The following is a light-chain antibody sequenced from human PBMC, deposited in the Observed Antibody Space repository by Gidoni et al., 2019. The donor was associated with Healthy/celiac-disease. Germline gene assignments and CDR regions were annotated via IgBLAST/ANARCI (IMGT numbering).Light chain of an antibody. CDR3: MQALQTPRT. V-gene: IGKV2-28*01. CDR1: QSLLHSNGYNY. J-gene: IGKJ2*02. CDR2: LGS. Sequence: DLVMIQPPLSLPVTPGEPASISCRSSQSLLHSNGYNYLDWYLQKPGQSPQLLIYLGSNRASGVPDRFSGSGSGTDFTLKISRVEAEDVGVYYCMQALQTPRTFGQGTKLEIK.